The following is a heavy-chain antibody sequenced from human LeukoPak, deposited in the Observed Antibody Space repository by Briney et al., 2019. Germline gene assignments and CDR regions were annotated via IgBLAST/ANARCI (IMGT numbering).Heavy chain of an antibody. CDR2: IYYSGST. CDR3: ARRRGRALLNWFDP. CDR1: GGSISSYY. J-gene: IGHJ5*02. V-gene: IGHV4-59*12. D-gene: IGHD2/OR15-2a*01. Sequence: SETLSLTCTVSGGSISSYYWSWIRQPPGKGLEWIGYIYYSGSTNYNPSLKSRVTISVDTSKNQFSLKLSSVTAADTAVYYCARRRGRALLNWFDPWGQGTLVTVSS.